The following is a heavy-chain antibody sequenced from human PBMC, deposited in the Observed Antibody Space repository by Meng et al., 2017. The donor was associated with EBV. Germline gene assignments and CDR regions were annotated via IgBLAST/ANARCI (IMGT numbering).Heavy chain of an antibody. V-gene: IGHV1-3*01. Sequence: VHLVQSGAEVKNPCASVKVSCKASGYAFTSYILHWVRQAPGQRLEWMGWINVGVGYTKYSQKFQGRVTISSDTSATTGYMELSSLRSEDTAVYYCVRGPPVGVPGPGDYWGQGTLVTVSS. CDR1: GYAFTSYI. J-gene: IGHJ4*02. CDR3: VRGPPVGVPGPGDY. D-gene: IGHD2-21*01. CDR2: INVGVGYT.